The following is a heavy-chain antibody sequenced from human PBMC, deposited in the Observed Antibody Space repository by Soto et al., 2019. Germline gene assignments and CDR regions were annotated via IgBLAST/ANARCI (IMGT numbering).Heavy chain of an antibody. CDR2: IYYSGST. V-gene: IGHV4-61*01. J-gene: IGHJ6*02. CDR1: GGSVSSGTYF. Sequence: SETLSLTCTVSGGSVSSGTYFWSWIRQSPGKRLEWIDYIYYSGSTNYNPSLKSRATISVDTSKRQVSLTLTSVTAADAAVYYCARSPNYYYYGFDVWGQGTTVT. CDR3: ARSPNYYYYGFDV. D-gene: IGHD3-10*01.